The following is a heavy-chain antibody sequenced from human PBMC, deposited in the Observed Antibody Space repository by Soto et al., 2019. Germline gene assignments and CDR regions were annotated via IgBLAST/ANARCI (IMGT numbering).Heavy chain of an antibody. D-gene: IGHD2-2*01. CDR2: IIPIFGTA. Sequence: QVQLVQSGAEVKKPGSSVKVSCKASGGTFSSYAISWVRQAPGQGLEWMGGIIPIFGTANYAQKFQGRVTITADESTSTAYMELSSLRSEDTAVYYCARSTYQLAFLYYYYYYGMDVWGQGTTVTVSS. CDR3: ARSTYQLAFLYYYYYYGMDV. V-gene: IGHV1-69*01. CDR1: GGTFSSYA. J-gene: IGHJ6*02.